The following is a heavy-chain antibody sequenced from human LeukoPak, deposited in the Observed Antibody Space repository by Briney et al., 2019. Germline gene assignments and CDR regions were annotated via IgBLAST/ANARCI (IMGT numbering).Heavy chain of an antibody. CDR1: GFTFSSHG. J-gene: IGHJ4*02. CDR2: ISGSGGGT. Sequence: GGSLRLSCAASGFTFSSHGMSWVRQAPGKGLDWVSGISGSGGGTFYADSVRGRFTISRDNSKNTVYLQMNSLRAEDTAVYYCAKSATTVTSNFDYWGQGTLVTVSS. CDR3: AKSATTVTSNFDY. D-gene: IGHD4-17*01. V-gene: IGHV3-23*01.